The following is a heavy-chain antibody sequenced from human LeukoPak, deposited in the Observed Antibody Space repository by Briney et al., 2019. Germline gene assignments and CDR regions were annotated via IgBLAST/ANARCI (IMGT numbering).Heavy chain of an antibody. CDR2: INWNGGST. CDR3: AELGITMIGGV. D-gene: IGHD3-10*02. V-gene: IGHV3-20*04. CDR1: GFTFDDYA. Sequence: PGGSLRLPCEVSGFTFDDYAMSWVRQAPGKGLEWVSGINWNGGSTGYADSVKGRFTISRDNAKNSLYLQMNSLRAEDTAVYYCAELGITMIGGVWGKGTTVTISS. J-gene: IGHJ6*04.